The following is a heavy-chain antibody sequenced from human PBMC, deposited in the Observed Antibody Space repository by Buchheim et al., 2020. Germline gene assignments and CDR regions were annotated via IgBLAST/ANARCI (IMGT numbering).Heavy chain of an antibody. CDR2: ISYDGSNK. CDR1: GFTFSSYA. J-gene: IGHJ6*02. CDR3: ARDSPQTYYYGMDV. V-gene: IGHV3-30*04. Sequence: QVQLVESGGGVVQPGRSLRLSRAASGFTFSSYAMHWVRQAPGKGLEWVAVISYDGSNKYYADSVKGRFTISRDNSKNPLYLQMNSLRAEDTAVYYCARDSPQTYYYGMDVWGQGTT.